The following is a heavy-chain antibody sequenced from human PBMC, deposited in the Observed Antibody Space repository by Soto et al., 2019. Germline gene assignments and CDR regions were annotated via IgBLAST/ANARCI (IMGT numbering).Heavy chain of an antibody. Sequence: PGGSLRLSCAASGFNFSNYALNWVRRTPGKGLEWVSLITFDGGSKFYGDSVKGRFAISRDNSKNTLYLQMNSLRPEDTAVYYCAKALYSCYAIAVFDFWGQGTPVTVSS. CDR3: AKALYSCYAIAVFDF. CDR2: ITFDGGSK. V-gene: IGHV3-30*18. J-gene: IGHJ4*02. CDR1: GFNFSNYA. D-gene: IGHD5-12*01.